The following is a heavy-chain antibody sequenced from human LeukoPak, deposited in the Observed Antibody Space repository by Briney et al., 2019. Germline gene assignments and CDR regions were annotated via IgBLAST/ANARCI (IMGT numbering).Heavy chain of an antibody. Sequence: SETLSLTCTVSGGSINSYYWSWIRQPPGKGLEWIGYIYYSGSTNYNPSLKSRVTISVDTSKNQFSLKLSSVPAADTAVYYCARGAWDDILTPFDYWGQGTLVTVSS. D-gene: IGHD3-9*01. J-gene: IGHJ4*02. V-gene: IGHV4-59*01. CDR2: IYYSGST. CDR1: GGSINSYY. CDR3: ARGAWDDILTPFDY.